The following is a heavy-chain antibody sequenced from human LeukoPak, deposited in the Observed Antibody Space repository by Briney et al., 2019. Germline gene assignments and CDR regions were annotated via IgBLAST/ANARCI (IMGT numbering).Heavy chain of an antibody. CDR3: AIDIVVVPAAIPGDL. CDR1: GYSISSGYY. CDR2: IYHSGST. Sequence: SETLSLTCTVSGYSISSGYYWGWIRQPPGKGLEWIGSIYHSGSTYYNPSLKSRVTISVDTSKNQFSLKLSSVTAADTAVYYCAIDIVVVPAAIPGDLWSRGTLVTVSS. V-gene: IGHV4-38-2*02. D-gene: IGHD2-2*01. J-gene: IGHJ2*01.